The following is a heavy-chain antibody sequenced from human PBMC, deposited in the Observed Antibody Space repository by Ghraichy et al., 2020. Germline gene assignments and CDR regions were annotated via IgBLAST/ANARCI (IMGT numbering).Heavy chain of an antibody. CDR3: VKDAGRGGGSAFNS. J-gene: IGHJ4*02. D-gene: IGHD2-15*01. V-gene: IGHV3-23*01. CDR2: ISGSGDNT. CDR1: GFTFRNYA. Sequence: GESLNISCAVSGFTFRNYAMSWVRQAPGKGLEWVSAISGSGDNTYYVDSVKGRFTISRDNSKNTLSLQMNSLRVDDTALYYCVKDAGRGGGSAFNSWGQGTLVTVSS.